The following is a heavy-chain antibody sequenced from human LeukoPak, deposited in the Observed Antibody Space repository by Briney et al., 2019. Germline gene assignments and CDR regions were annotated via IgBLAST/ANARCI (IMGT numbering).Heavy chain of an antibody. V-gene: IGHV1-69-2*01. D-gene: IGHD2-15*01. CDR2: VDPEDGET. Sequence: ASVKVSCKVSGYTFTDYYMHWLQQAPGKGLEWMGLVDPEDGETMYAEKFQGRVTITADTSTDTAYMELSSLRSEDTAVYYCATWGVVAATVIFDYWGQGTLVTVSS. CDR1: GYTFTDYY. CDR3: ATWGVVAATVIFDY. J-gene: IGHJ4*02.